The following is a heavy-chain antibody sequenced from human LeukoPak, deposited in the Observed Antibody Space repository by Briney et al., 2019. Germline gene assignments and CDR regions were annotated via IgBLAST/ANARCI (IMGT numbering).Heavy chain of an antibody. CDR3: ARELTQTGQFDP. D-gene: IGHD4-23*01. J-gene: IGHJ5*02. CDR2: IIPILGIA. Sequence: ASVKVSCKASGDTFSSYAICWGRDAPGQGGEWMGRIIPILGIANYAQKFQGRVTITADKSTSAAYMELSSLRSEDTAVYYCARELTQTGQFDPWGQGTLVTVSS. CDR1: GDTFSSYA. V-gene: IGHV1-69*04.